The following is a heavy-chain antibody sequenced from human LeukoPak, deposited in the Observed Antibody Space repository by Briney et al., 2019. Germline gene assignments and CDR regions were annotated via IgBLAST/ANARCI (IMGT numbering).Heavy chain of an antibody. J-gene: IGHJ4*02. CDR3: ARLGYYNILTGYSAFDY. Sequence: GESLKISCKGSGYSFSNYWIGWVRQMPGKGLECMGIIYPGDSDTRYSPSFQGQVTISADKSISTAYPQWSSLKASDTAMYYCARLGYYNILTGYSAFDYWGQGTLVTVSS. D-gene: IGHD3-9*01. V-gene: IGHV5-51*01. CDR2: IYPGDSDT. CDR1: GYSFSNYW.